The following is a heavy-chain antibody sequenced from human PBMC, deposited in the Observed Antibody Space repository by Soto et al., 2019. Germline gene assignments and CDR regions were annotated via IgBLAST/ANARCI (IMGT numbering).Heavy chain of an antibody. D-gene: IGHD4-17*01. CDR3: ARSSDYVGFDY. Sequence: QVQLQESGPGLVKPSQTLSLTCTVSGDSFSSADYKWSWIRQPPGKGLEWIGYIYYSGYTYNNPSLKSRLTMSVDTSKCQFFLKLSSVTAADSALYYCARSSDYVGFDYWGQGTLVTVS. CDR1: GDSFSSADYK. J-gene: IGHJ4*02. V-gene: IGHV4-30-4*01. CDR2: IYYSGYT.